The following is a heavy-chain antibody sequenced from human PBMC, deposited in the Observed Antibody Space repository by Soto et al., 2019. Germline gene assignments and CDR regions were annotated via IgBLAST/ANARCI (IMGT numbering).Heavy chain of an antibody. V-gene: IGHV3-23*01. J-gene: IGHJ4*02. Sequence: GGSLRLSCAASGFTFRNYAMSWVRQAPGKGLEWVSRISGNGGDINYADSVKGRFIISRDNSKKTVFLQMNSLRPEDTAVYYCARDHSEWGFWSGPHDFWGQGTPVTVSS. D-gene: IGHD3-3*01. CDR2: ISGNGGDI. CDR1: GFTFRNYA. CDR3: ARDHSEWGFWSGPHDF.